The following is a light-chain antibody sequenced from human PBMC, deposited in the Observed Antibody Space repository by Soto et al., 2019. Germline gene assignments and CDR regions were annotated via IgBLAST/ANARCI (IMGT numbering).Light chain of an antibody. CDR1: SSDVGGYNY. J-gene: IGLJ1*01. CDR3: CSYAGRYTWV. V-gene: IGLV2-11*01. Sequence: QSVLTQPRSVSGSPGQSVTISCTGTSSDVGGYNYVSWYEQHPVKAPKLMIYDVTKRPSGVPDRFSGSKSGNTASLTISGLQAEDEADYYCCSYAGRYTWVFGTGTKLTVL. CDR2: DVT.